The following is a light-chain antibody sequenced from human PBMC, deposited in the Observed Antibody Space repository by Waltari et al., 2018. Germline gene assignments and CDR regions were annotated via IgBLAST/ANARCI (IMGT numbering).Light chain of an antibody. CDR1: QSLIRY. Sequence: EIVLTQSPATLSLSPGGRATLSCRASQSLIRYLAWYQQKPGKAPRLLIYDASNRATGIPARFSGSGSGTDFTLTINSLEPEDFAVYYCQQRYNWPVTFGGGTRVEIK. V-gene: IGKV3-11*01. CDR3: QQRYNWPVT. CDR2: DAS. J-gene: IGKJ4*01.